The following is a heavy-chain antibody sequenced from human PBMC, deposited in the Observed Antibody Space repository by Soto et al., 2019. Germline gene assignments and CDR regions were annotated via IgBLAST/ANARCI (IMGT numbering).Heavy chain of an antibody. D-gene: IGHD2-2*01. CDR1: GGSISSYY. CDR3: ARVHGGTSCYDCFVDV. CDR2: IYYSGST. Sequence: SETLSLTCTVSGGSISSYYWSWIRQPPGKGLEWIGYIYYSGSTNYNPSLKSRVTISVDTSKNQFSLKLSSVTAADTAVYYCARVHGGTSCYDCFVDVWGKGTTVTVSS. V-gene: IGHV4-59*01. J-gene: IGHJ6*04.